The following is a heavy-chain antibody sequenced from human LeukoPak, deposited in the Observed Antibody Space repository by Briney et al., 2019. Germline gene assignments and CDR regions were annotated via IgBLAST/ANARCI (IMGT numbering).Heavy chain of an antibody. Sequence: GASVKVSCKTSGYTFTGYYMHWVRQAPGQGLEWMGWINPNSGGTNYAQKFQGRVTMTRDTSIRTAYMELSRLRSDDTAVYYCARVGATTIFGVIIAYFDYWGQGTLVTASS. CDR3: ARVGATTIFGVIIAYFDY. J-gene: IGHJ4*02. V-gene: IGHV1-2*02. D-gene: IGHD3-3*01. CDR1: GYTFTGYY. CDR2: INPNSGGT.